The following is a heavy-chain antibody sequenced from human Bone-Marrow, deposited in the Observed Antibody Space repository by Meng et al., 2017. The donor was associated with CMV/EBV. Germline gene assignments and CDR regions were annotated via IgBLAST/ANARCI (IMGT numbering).Heavy chain of an antibody. J-gene: IGHJ4*02. Sequence: GGSLRLSCAASGFTFSSYEMNWVRQAPGKGLEWVSYISSSGSTIYYADSVKGRFTISRDNAKNSLYLQMNSLRAEDTAVYYCAKLSGSYYSATQEFDYWGQGTLVTFSS. D-gene: IGHD1-26*01. CDR2: ISSSGSTI. CDR3: AKLSGSYYSATQEFDY. CDR1: GFTFSSYE. V-gene: IGHV3-48*03.